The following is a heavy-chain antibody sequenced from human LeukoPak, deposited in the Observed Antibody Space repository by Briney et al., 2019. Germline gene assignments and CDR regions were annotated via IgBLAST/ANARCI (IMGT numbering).Heavy chain of an antibody. D-gene: IGHD3-16*01. Sequence: KPSETLPLTCAVSGGSISSSNWWSWVRQPPGQGLEWIGEIYHSGSTNYNPSLKSRVTISVDKSKNQFSLKLSSVTAADTAVYYCARVTVSGGSFDYWGQGTLVTVSS. J-gene: IGHJ4*02. CDR2: IYHSGST. CDR3: ARVTVSGGSFDY. CDR1: GGSISSSNW. V-gene: IGHV4-4*02.